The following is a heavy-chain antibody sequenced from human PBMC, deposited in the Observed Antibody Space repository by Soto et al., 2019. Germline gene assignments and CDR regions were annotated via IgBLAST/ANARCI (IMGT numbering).Heavy chain of an antibody. CDR3: ASDASGLYCSGGSCYLGGMDA. CDR2: IYYSGST. V-gene: IGHV4-61*01. D-gene: IGHD2-15*01. Sequence: PSETLSLTCTVSGGSVSSGSYYWSWMRQPPGKGLEWVGYIYYSGSTNYNPSLKSRVTISVDTSKNQFSLKLSSVTAADTAVYYCASDASGLYCSGGSCYLGGMDAWGQGTTVTVSS. J-gene: IGHJ6*02. CDR1: GGSVSSGSYY.